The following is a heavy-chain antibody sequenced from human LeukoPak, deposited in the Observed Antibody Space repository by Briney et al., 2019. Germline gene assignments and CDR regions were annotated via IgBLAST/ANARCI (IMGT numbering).Heavy chain of an antibody. CDR3: AGSTNWNYLILDY. CDR1: GGSISSYY. J-gene: IGHJ4*02. D-gene: IGHD1-7*01. CDR2: IYHSGST. Sequence: PSETLSLTCTVSGGSISSYYWSWIRQPPGKGLEWIGYIYHSGSTYYNPSLKSRVTISVDRSKNQFSLKLSSVTAADTAVYYCAGSTNWNYLILDYWGQGTLVTVSS. V-gene: IGHV4-59*04.